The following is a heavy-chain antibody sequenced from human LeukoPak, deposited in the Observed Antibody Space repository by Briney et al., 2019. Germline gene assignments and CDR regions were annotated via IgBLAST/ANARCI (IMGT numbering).Heavy chain of an antibody. J-gene: IGHJ4*02. CDR1: GFTFCSAG. D-gene: IGHD2-2*01. CDR3: ARDSIYCSSTSCYGSFLYFDY. V-gene: IGHV3-33*01. CDR2: IWYDGSIK. Sequence: PGRSLRLSCAASGFTFCSAGMHRVRQTPGTGLEWGADIWYDGSIKYYADSVKGRFTISRDNSKNTLYLQMNSLRAEDTAVYYCARDSIYCSSTSCYGSFLYFDYWGQGTLVTVSS.